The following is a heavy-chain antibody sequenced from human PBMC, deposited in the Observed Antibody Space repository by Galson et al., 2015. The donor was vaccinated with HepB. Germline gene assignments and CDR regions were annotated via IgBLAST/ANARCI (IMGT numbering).Heavy chain of an antibody. J-gene: IGHJ4*02. CDR1: GYTFTSYG. CDR2: ISAYNSST. Sequence: SVKVSCKASGYTFTSYGISWVRQAPGQGLEWMGWISAYNSSTDNAQKFQGRVTMTTDTATSTAYMELRSLRSDDTAVYYCARDGPQDYYDTTGYYYFDYWGQGTLVTVSS. V-gene: IGHV1-18*01. CDR3: ARDGPQDYYDTTGYYYFDY. D-gene: IGHD3-22*01.